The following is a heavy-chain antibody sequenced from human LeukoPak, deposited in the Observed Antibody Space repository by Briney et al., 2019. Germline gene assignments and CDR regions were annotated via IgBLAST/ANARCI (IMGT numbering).Heavy chain of an antibody. Sequence: GRSLRLPCAASGFTFSSNWMHWVRQAPGKGLVWVSRINTDGSTTNYADSVKGRFTISRDNAKNTLYLQMDSLRAEDTAVYYCARVAAGTGSFDYWGQGTLVTVSS. J-gene: IGHJ4*02. CDR1: GFTFSSNW. V-gene: IGHV3-74*01. D-gene: IGHD3-10*01. CDR3: ARVAAGTGSFDY. CDR2: INTDGSTT.